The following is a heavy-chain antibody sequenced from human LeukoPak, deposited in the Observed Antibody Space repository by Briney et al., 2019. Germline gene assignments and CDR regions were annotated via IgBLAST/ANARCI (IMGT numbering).Heavy chain of an antibody. V-gene: IGHV1-46*01. CDR2: ISPSGGST. CDR1: GYTFTSYY. D-gene: IGHD1-26*01. CDR3: ARDNSLVGASY. Sequence: ASVKASCKASGYTFTSYYMHGVRQAPGQGLEWMGIISPSGGSTSYAQKFQGRVTMTRDTSTSTVYMELSSLRSEDTAVYYCARDNSLVGASYWGQGTLVTVSS. J-gene: IGHJ4*02.